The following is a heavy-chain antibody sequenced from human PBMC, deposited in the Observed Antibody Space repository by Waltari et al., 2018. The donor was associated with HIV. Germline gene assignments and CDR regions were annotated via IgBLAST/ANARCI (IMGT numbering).Heavy chain of an antibody. CDR1: GYIFTSHF. Sequence: QVQLVQSGAEVKEPGASVKVSCKSSGYIFTSHFLQWVRQAPGQGLEWVATTEPNSGSTMYAEKFQGRVTMTRDLSTSTVSMEVKSLRTEDTAVYYCSRVVTSGWFGDYWGQGTLVTVSS. J-gene: IGHJ4*02. V-gene: IGHV1-46*01. CDR2: TEPNSGST. D-gene: IGHD6-13*01. CDR3: SRVVTSGWFGDY.